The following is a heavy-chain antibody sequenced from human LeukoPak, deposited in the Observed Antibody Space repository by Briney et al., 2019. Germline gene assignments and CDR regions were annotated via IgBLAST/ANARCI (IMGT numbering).Heavy chain of an antibody. CDR1: GYTFSSYA. V-gene: IGHV3-23*01. CDR3: AKEGDSSGYSQAFDY. Sequence: GGSLRLSCAASGYTFSSYAMSWVRQAPGKGLEWVSGISSSGDNTYYADSVKGRFTISRDKSKNTLYLQMNSLRAEDTAVYYCAKEGDSSGYSQAFDYWGQGTLVTVSS. D-gene: IGHD3-22*01. CDR2: ISSSGDNT. J-gene: IGHJ4*02.